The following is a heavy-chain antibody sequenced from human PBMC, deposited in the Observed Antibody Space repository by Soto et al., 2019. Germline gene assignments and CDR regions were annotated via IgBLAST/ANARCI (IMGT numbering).Heavy chain of an antibody. V-gene: IGHV1-3*01. Sequence: QVQLVQSGAEVKKPGASVKVSCKASGYTFTSYAMNWVRQAPGQRLERMGWINAGNGNTKYSQKFQGRVTITRDISASTAYMELSSLRSEDTAVYYGERNIPSWYAFDIWGQGPMVAVSS. J-gene: IGHJ3*02. CDR1: GYTFTSYA. CDR3: ERNIPSWYAFDI. D-gene: IGHD7-27*01. CDR2: INAGNGNT.